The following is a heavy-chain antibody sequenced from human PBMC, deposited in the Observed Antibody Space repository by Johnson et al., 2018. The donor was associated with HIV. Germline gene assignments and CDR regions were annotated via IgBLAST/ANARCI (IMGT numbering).Heavy chain of an antibody. J-gene: IGHJ3*02. V-gene: IGHV3-20*04. Sequence: VQLVESGGGLVQPGGSLRLSCAASGFNFGDYGMSWVRQAPGKGLEWVAGINWNGDYTEYADSVKGRFTISRDNSKNTLYLQMNSLKTEDTAVYYCARVGQQSNAFDIWGQGTMVTVSS. CDR3: ARVGQQSNAFDI. D-gene: IGHD6-13*01. CDR2: INWNGDYT. CDR1: GFNFGDYG.